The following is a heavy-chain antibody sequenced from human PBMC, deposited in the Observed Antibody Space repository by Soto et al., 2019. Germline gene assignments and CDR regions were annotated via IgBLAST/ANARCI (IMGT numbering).Heavy chain of an antibody. CDR1: GYTLTELS. CDR3: ATDGPPGIAAAATAGGY. J-gene: IGHJ4*02. CDR2: FDPEDGET. V-gene: IGHV1-24*01. Sequence: ASVKVSCKVSGYTLTELSMHWVRQAPGKGLEWMGGFDPEDGETIYAQKFQGRVTMTEDSSTDTAYMELSSLRSEDTAVYYCATDGPPGIAAAATAGGYWGQGTLVTVSS. D-gene: IGHD6-13*01.